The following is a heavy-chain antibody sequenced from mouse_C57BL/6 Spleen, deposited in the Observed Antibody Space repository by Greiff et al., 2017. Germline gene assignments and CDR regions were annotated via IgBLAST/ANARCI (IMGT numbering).Heavy chain of an antibody. J-gene: IGHJ4*01. CDR1: GYSITSGYY. V-gene: IGHV3-6*01. D-gene: IGHD1-2*01. CDR3: ASHYDYAMDY. Sequence: EVQLMESGPGLVKPSQSLSLTCSVTGYSITSGYYWNWIRQFPGNKLEWMGYISYDGSNNYNPSLKNRISITRDTAKNQFFLKLNSVTTEDTATYYCASHYDYAMDYWGQGTSVTVSS. CDR2: ISYDGSN.